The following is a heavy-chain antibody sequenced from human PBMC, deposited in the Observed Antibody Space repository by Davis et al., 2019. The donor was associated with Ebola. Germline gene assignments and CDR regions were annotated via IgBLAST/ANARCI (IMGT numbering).Heavy chain of an antibody. CDR2: ISSSGETM. CDR3: ARDPDNGSTSGYFDY. CDR1: GFTFSSFA. V-gene: IGHV3-23*01. D-gene: IGHD2-2*01. J-gene: IGHJ4*02. Sequence: GESLKISCAASGFTFSSFAMTWVRQAPGKGLEWVSAISSSGETMYYADSVKGRFTISRDNFKDTLYLQMNSLRAEDTAVYYCARDPDNGSTSGYFDYWGQGTLVTVSS.